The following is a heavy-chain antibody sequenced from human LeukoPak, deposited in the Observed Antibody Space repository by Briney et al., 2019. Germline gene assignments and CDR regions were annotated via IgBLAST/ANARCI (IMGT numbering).Heavy chain of an antibody. Sequence: GESLQISCQGSGYTFTSYWIGWVRQLPGKGLEWMGIIYPGDSDTRYSPSFQGQVTISADKSISTAYPQWSSLKASDTAMYYCARMSDRKVDYWGQGTLVTVSS. CDR3: ARMSDRKVDY. CDR2: IYPGDSDT. D-gene: IGHD2-21*02. CDR1: GYTFTSYW. V-gene: IGHV5-51*01. J-gene: IGHJ4*02.